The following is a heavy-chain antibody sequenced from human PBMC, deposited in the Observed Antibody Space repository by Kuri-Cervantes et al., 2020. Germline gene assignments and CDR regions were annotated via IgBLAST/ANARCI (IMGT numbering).Heavy chain of an antibody. CDR2: ISSTSSYI. D-gene: IGHD4-17*01. Sequence: GESLKISCAASGFTFSTYSMNWVRQAPGKGLEWVSSISSTSSYIYYTDSVKGRFTISRDKAKNSLYLQMNSLRAEDTAVYYCARGELYGDYFDYWGQGTLVTVSS. V-gene: IGHV3-21*01. CDR1: GFTFSTYS. J-gene: IGHJ4*02. CDR3: ARGELYGDYFDY.